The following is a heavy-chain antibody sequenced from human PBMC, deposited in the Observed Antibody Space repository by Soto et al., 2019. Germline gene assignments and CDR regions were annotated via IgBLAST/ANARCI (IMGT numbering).Heavy chain of an antibody. V-gene: IGHV4-34*01. D-gene: IGHD3-3*01. CDR2: VSQNGKP. CDR1: GGSFSGYY. Sequence: QVQVHQWGAGLLKPSETLSLSCTVSGGSFSGYYWTWIRQPPGKGLEWIGDVSQNGKPNYNPSLRSRVTISADTSKSQFSLKVTSVTAADTAVYYCAREAAQNALWCGYQYWGQGILVTVSS. J-gene: IGHJ4*02. CDR3: AREAAQNALWCGYQY.